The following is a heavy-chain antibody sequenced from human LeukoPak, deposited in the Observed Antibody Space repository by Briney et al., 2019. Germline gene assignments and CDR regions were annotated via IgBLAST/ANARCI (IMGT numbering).Heavy chain of an antibody. J-gene: IGHJ3*02. V-gene: IGHV3-23*01. Sequence: GGSLRLSCAASGFTFSSYAMSWVRQAPGKGLEWVSAISGSGGSTYYADSVKGRFTISRDNSKNTLYLQMNSLRAEDTAVYYCAKDLLGIAARPTDAFDIWGQGTMVTVSS. D-gene: IGHD6-6*01. CDR1: GFTFSSYA. CDR3: AKDLLGIAARPTDAFDI. CDR2: ISGSGGST.